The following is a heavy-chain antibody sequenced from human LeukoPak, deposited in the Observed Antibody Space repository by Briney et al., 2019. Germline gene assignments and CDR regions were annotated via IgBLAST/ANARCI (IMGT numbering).Heavy chain of an antibody. V-gene: IGHV3-23*01. CDR3: AKAPAGGWDDRYFDY. CDR1: GFLFSSYA. D-gene: IGHD6-19*01. J-gene: IGHJ4*02. Sequence: PGGSLRLSCAASGFLFSSYAMSWVRQAPGKGLEWVSAISGSGGSTYYADSVKGRFTISRDNSKNTLYLQMNSLRAEDTAVYYCAKAPAGGWDDRYFDYWGQGTLVTVSS. CDR2: ISGSGGST.